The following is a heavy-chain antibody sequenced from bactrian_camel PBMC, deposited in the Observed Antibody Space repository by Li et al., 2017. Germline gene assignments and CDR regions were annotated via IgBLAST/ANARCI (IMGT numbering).Heavy chain of an antibody. V-gene: IGHV3S60*01. Sequence: HVQLVESGGGSVEAGGSLSLSCAIFGLSGENTCMGWFRQAPGAEREGVAAVSSRLRTTNYATSVKGRFTLSPDHSKNTMYLQMNNLKPEDTGMYYCAAEPSPVPQPLALHEYRHWGRGTQVTVS. CDR2: VSSRLRTT. J-gene: IGHJ4*01. CDR3: AAEPSPVPQPLALHEYRH. CDR1: GLSGENTC.